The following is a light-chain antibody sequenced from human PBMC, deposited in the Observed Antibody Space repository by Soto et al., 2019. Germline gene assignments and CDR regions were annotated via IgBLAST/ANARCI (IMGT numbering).Light chain of an antibody. CDR3: CSYVGARTYV. J-gene: IGLJ1*01. Sequence: QSVLTQPASVSGSPGQSISISCTGSSTDVGGYDYVSWYQHHPGAVPKLLIYEVKNRPSGVSYRFSGSKSGSTASLTISGLQAEDEANYYCCSYVGARTYVFGTGTKVTVL. V-gene: IGLV2-14*01. CDR2: EVK. CDR1: STDVGGYDY.